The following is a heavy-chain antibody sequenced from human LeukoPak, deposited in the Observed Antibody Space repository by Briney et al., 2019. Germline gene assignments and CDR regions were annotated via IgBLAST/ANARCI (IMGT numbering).Heavy chain of an antibody. CDR1: GFNFSKAW. Sequence: GGSLTHPHAPWGFNFSKAWGNWLAPRPGKGLEWLARIKTKTDGGTTDYAAPVKGRFSISGDDSADTLYLQMNSLKTEDTAVYYCTADVFKAGYGDPQTFDYWGQGTLVTVSS. V-gene: IGHV3-15*01. CDR3: TADVFKAGYGDPQTFDY. J-gene: IGHJ4*02. D-gene: IGHD4-17*01. CDR2: IKTKTDGGTT.